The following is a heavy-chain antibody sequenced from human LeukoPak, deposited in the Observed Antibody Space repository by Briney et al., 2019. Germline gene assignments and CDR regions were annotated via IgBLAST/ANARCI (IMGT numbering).Heavy chain of an antibody. D-gene: IGHD4-23*01. J-gene: IGHJ4*02. CDR3: ARDPRGHGGSYIDY. V-gene: IGHV1-2*02. Sequence: ASVKVSCKASGYTFTGYYMHWVRQAPGQGLEWMGWINPNSGGTNYAQKFQGRVTMTRDTSISTAYMELSRLRSDDTAVYYCARDPRGHGGSYIDYWGQGTLVTVSS. CDR1: GYTFTGYY. CDR2: INPNSGGT.